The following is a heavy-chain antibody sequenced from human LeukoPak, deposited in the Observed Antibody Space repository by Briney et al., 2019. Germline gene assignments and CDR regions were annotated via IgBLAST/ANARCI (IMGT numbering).Heavy chain of an antibody. Sequence: GSSVKVSCKASGGTFSSYAISWVRQAPGQGLEWMGRIIPILGIANYAQKFQGRVTITADKSTSTACMELSSLRSEDTAVYYCARDEYDYGEDYYYYYGMDVWGQGTTVTVSS. CDR1: GGTFSSYA. J-gene: IGHJ6*02. V-gene: IGHV1-69*04. CDR2: IIPILGIA. D-gene: IGHD4-17*01. CDR3: ARDEYDYGEDYYYYYGMDV.